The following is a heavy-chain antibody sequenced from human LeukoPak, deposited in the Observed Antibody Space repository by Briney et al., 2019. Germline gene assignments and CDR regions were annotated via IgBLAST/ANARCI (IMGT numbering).Heavy chain of an antibody. D-gene: IGHD4-17*01. J-gene: IGHJ4*02. CDR2: INPNSGGT. CDR1: GYTFIAYY. CDR3: ARVPPYGDYDRGYFDY. Sequence: ASVKVSCKASGYTFIAYYMHWVRQAPGQGLEWMGWINPNSGGTNYAQKFQGRVTMTRDTSISTAYMELSRLRSDDTAVYYCARVPPYGDYDRGYFDYWGQGTLVTVSS. V-gene: IGHV1-2*02.